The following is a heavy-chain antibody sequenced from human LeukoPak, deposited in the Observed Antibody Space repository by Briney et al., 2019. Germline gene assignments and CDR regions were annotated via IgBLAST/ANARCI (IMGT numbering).Heavy chain of an antibody. V-gene: IGHV1-2*02. D-gene: IGHD6-19*01. CDR3: ARVRFKQWLGTNYYYMDV. CDR2: LNPNSGDT. CDR1: GYTFTSYA. Sequence: ASVKVSCKASGYTFTSYAMNWVRQAPGQGPEWMGWLNPNSGDTNYAQQFQDRVIMTSDSSINTAYMELSRLRSDDTALYYCARVRFKQWLGTNYYYMDVWGKGTTVIVSS. J-gene: IGHJ6*03.